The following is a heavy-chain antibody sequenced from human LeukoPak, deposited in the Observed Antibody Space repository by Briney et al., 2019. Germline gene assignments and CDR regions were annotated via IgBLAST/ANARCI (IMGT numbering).Heavy chain of an antibody. J-gene: IGHJ3*02. CDR1: GDSISSSSYS. CDR2: INYSGST. V-gene: IGHV4-39*07. Sequence: SETLSLTCTVSGDSISSSSYSWGWIRQPPGKGLEWIGTINYSGSTYYNPSLKSRVTMSVDTSKNQFSLKLSSVTAADTAVYYCARDPSHLLWFGDGVEDIWGQGTMVTVSS. CDR3: ARDPSHLLWFGDGVEDI. D-gene: IGHD3-10*01.